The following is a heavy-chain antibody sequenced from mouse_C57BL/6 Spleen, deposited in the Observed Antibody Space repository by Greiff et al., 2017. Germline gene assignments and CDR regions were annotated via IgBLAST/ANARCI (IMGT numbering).Heavy chain of an antibody. CDR2: LYPGDGDT. J-gene: IGHJ2*01. D-gene: IGHD4-1*01. CDR1: GYAFSSYW. V-gene: IGHV1-80*01. Sequence: HVQLKQSGAELVKPGASVKISCKASGYAFSSYWMNWVKQRPGKGLEWIGQLYPGDGDTNYNGKFKGKATLTADKSSSTAYMQLSSLTSEDSAVYFCARSGTDYFDYWGQGTTLTVSS. CDR3: ARSGTDYFDY.